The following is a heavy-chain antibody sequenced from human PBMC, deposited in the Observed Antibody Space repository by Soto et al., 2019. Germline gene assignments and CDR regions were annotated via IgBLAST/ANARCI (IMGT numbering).Heavy chain of an antibody. V-gene: IGHV1-8*01. CDR1: GYTFTNYD. D-gene: IGHD1-26*01. CDR2: INPNSGNT. J-gene: IGHJ4*02. Sequence: QVPLVQSGAEVKKPGASVKVSCKASGYTFTNYDINWVRQATGQGLEWMGWINPNSGNTGYAQKFQGRVTMTRNTSISTAYMELNSLRSEDTAVFYCARGGVGATYFDHWGQGSLVTVSS. CDR3: ARGGVGATYFDH.